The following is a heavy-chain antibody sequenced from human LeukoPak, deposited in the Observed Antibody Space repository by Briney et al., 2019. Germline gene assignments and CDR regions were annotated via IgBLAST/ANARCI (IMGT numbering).Heavy chain of an antibody. J-gene: IGHJ4*02. Sequence: SVKVSCKASGGTFSSYAISWVRQAPGQGLEWMGGIIPIFGTANYAQKFQGRVTITTDESTSTAYMELSSLRSEDTAVYYCASGDSSGYYLFDYWGQGTLVTVSS. CDR1: GGTFSSYA. V-gene: IGHV1-69*05. CDR2: IIPIFGTA. CDR3: ASGDSSGYYLFDY. D-gene: IGHD3-22*01.